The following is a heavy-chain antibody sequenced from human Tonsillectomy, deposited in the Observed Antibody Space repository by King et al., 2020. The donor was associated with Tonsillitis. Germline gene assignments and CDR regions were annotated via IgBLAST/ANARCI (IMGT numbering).Heavy chain of an antibody. J-gene: IGHJ4*02. V-gene: IGHV3-74*01. D-gene: IGHD2-2*01. CDR2: INGDGSTT. CDR3: ATSRTFDY. CDR1: GFTFSSYW. Sequence: VQLVESGVGLVQPGGSLRLSCAASGFTFSSYWMHWVRQAPGKGLVWVSHINGDGSTTRYADSVKGRFTIPRDNAKNTLYLQMNSLRAEDTAVYYCATSRTFDYWGQGTLVTVSS.